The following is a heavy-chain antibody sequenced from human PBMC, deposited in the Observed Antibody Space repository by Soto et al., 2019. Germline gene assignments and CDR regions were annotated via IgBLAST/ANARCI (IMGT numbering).Heavy chain of an antibody. CDR1: GFTFSSYA. D-gene: IGHD6-13*01. CDR3: AKEGQQLGGGYFDY. J-gene: IGHJ4*02. Sequence: EVQLLESGGGLVQPGGSLRLSCAASGFTFSSYAMSWVRQAPGKGLEWVSAISGSGSNTYYADSVKGRFTISRDNSKNPLYLQMNSRRAEDTAVYYCAKEGQQLGGGYFDYWGQGTLVTVSS. V-gene: IGHV3-23*01. CDR2: ISGSGSNT.